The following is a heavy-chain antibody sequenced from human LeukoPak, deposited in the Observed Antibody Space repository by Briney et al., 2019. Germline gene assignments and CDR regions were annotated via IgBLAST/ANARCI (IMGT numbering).Heavy chain of an antibody. Sequence: SETLSLTCSVSGASISSFYWSWIRQPPGRGLGWIGYIYYSGSTNYNPSLKSRVTISVDTSKNQFSLNLNSVTAADTAVYYCVRGHKWFDPWGQGTLVTVSS. CDR2: IYYSGST. CDR1: GASISSFY. CDR3: VRGHKWFDP. V-gene: IGHV4-59*01. J-gene: IGHJ5*02.